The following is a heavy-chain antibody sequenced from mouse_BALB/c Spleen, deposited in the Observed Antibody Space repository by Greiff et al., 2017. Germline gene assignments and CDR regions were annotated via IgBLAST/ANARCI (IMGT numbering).Heavy chain of an antibody. CDR1: GYTFTSYW. V-gene: IGHV1-7*01. CDR2: INPSTGYT. J-gene: IGHJ4*01. CDR3: ARGGVVEDYAMDY. D-gene: IGHD1-1*01. Sequence: QVQLQQSGAELAKPGASVKMSCKASGYTFTSYWMHWVKQRPGQGLEWIGYINPSTGYTEYNQKFKDKATLTADKSSSTAYMQLSSLTSEDSAVYYCARGGVVEDYAMDYWGQGTSVTVSS.